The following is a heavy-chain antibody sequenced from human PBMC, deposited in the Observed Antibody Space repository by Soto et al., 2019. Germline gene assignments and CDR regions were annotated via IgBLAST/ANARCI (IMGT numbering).Heavy chain of an antibody. CDR1: GGSISSSSYY. CDR2: IYYSGST. CDR3: ARLVIAAAGLGAFDI. D-gene: IGHD6-13*01. J-gene: IGHJ3*02. Sequence: QLQLQESGPGLVKPSETLSLTCTVSGGSISSSSYYWGWIRQPPGKGLEWIGSIYYSGSTYYNPSLKSRVTISVDTSKNQFSLKLSSVTAADTAVYYCARLVIAAAGLGAFDIWGQGTMVTVSS. V-gene: IGHV4-39*01.